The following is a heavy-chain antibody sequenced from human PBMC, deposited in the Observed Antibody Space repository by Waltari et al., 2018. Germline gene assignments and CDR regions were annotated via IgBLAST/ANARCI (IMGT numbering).Heavy chain of an antibody. CDR3: ARDTGSYYYDY. V-gene: IGHV3-48*03. J-gene: IGHJ4*02. Sequence: EVQLVESGGGLVEPGGSLRLSCAACGFTFSSYAMNWVRQAPGKGLEWVSYIDNSGNIMYYKDSVKGRFTISRDNSKNSLYLQMNGLRAGDTALYYCARDTGSYYYDYWGRGTLVTVSS. CDR2: IDNSGNIM. D-gene: IGHD3-10*01. CDR1: GFTFSSYA.